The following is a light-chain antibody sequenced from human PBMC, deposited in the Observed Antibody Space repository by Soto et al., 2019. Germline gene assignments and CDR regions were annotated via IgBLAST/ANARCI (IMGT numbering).Light chain of an antibody. V-gene: IGKV3-11*01. CDR1: QSFSNY. Sequence: PGERATLSCRASQSFSNYLAWYQQKPGQAPRLLIYDVSTRATGVPARFSGSGSGTDFTLTITSLEPEDFAVYSCQQRSNWPITFGQGTRLEI. CDR3: QQRSNWPIT. CDR2: DVS. J-gene: IGKJ5*01.